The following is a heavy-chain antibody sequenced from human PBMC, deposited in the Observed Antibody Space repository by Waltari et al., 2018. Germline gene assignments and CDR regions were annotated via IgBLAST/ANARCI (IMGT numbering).Heavy chain of an antibody. CDR3: ARHRLGEHCSGLDCRYNWFDT. D-gene: IGHD2-15*01. CDR2: IFSSGDT. Sequence: VQLQESGPGLVKPSETLSLTCPVSGGPLRSYFWSWIRQPPGKGPEWIGYIFSSGDTHYNPSLKSRVSISVDTSKRQFSLKMTSVTAADTAIYFCARHRLGEHCSGLDCRYNWFDTWGQGTRVIVSS. CDR1: GGPLRSYF. J-gene: IGHJ5*02. V-gene: IGHV4-59*08.